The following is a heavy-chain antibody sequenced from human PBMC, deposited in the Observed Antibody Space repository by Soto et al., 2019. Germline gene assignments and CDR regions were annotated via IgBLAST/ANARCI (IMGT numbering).Heavy chain of an antibody. D-gene: IGHD2-2*01. CDR2: FSATSENT. Sequence: EVQLLESGGGLVRPGGSLRLSCVGSGFFFSSYTMTWVCQAPGKGLEWVSSFSATSENTYYADSVRGRFTISRDNSKNTLFLHMNSQTAEDTAMYYWAKARDQPWVRLPFDYWGQGNLVIVSS. J-gene: IGHJ4*02. V-gene: IGHV3-23*01. CDR1: GFFFSSYT. CDR3: AKARDQPWVRLPFDY.